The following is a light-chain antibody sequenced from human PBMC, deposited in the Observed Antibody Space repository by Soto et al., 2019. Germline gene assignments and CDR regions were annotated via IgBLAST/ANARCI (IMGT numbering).Light chain of an antibody. CDR3: QQYKSYSPYT. V-gene: IGKV1-5*03. Sequence: DIQMTQSPSTLSASVGDRVTITCRASESISRWLAWYQQKPVKAPKLLIHRASTLETGVPSRISGSGSGTDFTLTISTLQPDDFATYYCQQYKSYSPYTFGQGTKVEIK. CDR1: ESISRW. CDR2: RAS. J-gene: IGKJ2*01.